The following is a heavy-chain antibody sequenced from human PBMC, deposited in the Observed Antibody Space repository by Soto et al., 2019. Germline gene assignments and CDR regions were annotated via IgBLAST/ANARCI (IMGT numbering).Heavy chain of an antibody. V-gene: IGHV3-30*18. CDR2: ISYDGSNK. J-gene: IGHJ6*02. CDR3: AKNYYDSSGYYNYPYYYGMDV. Sequence: QVQLVESGGGVVQPGRSLGLSCAASGFSFNNYGIHWVRQAPGKGLEWVAVISYDGSNKYYADSVKGRFTISRDNSKNTLYLQMNSLRAEDTAVYYCAKNYYDSSGYYNYPYYYGMDVWGQGTTVTVSS. CDR1: GFSFNNYG. D-gene: IGHD3-22*01.